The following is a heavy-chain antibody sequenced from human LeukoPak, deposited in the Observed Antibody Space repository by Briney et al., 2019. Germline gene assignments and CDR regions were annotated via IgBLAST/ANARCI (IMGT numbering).Heavy chain of an antibody. D-gene: IGHD6-19*01. CDR1: GFTFSSYG. V-gene: IGHV3-30*18. CDR3: AKDGIAVADY. J-gene: IGHJ4*02. Sequence: PGGSLRLSCAASGFTFSSYGMHGVRQAPGKGLEGVAVISYDGSNKYYADSVKGRFTISRDNSKNTLYLQMNSLRAEDTAVYYCAKDGIAVADYWGQGTLVTVSS. CDR2: ISYDGSNK.